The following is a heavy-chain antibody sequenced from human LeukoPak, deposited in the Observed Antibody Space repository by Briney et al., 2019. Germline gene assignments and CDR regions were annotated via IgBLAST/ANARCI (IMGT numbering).Heavy chain of an antibody. D-gene: IGHD3-3*01. CDR1: GFTFSTFG. Sequence: GGPLRLSCAASGFTFSTFGMNWVRQAPGKGLEWVSYISSSSTTIYYAGSVKGRFTISRDNAKDSLYLQMNSLRAEDTAVYYCARHMDFWSGYYTPLAYWGQGTLVTVSS. J-gene: IGHJ4*02. V-gene: IGHV3-48*01. CDR2: ISSSSTTI. CDR3: ARHMDFWSGYYTPLAY.